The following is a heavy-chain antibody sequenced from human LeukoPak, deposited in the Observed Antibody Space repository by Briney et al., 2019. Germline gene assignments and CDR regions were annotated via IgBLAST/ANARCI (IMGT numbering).Heavy chain of an antibody. Sequence: NASETLSLTCTVSGDSIRSYQWSWFRQPPGKGLEWIGYISYSGGTVYSPSLRSRVTISVDTSKSQFSPKLSSVTAADTAVYYCARVGRGDHTWGSYSFDYWGQGILVTVSS. CDR2: ISYSGGT. CDR1: GDSIRSYQ. D-gene: IGHD3-16*01. V-gene: IGHV4-59*01. CDR3: ARVGRGDHTWGSYSFDY. J-gene: IGHJ4*02.